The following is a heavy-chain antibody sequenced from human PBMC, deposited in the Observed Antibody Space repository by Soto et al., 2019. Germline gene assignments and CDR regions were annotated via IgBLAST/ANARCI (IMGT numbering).Heavy chain of an antibody. V-gene: IGHV4-4*02. CDR2: IYHSGST. D-gene: IGHD3-10*01. Sequence: PSETLSLTCAVSGGSISSSNWWSWVRQPPGKGLEWIGEIYHSGSTNYNPSLKSRVTISVDKSKNQFSLKLSSVTAADTAVYYCARGGDFLGFGEPGRDYYGMDVWGQGTTVTVS. CDR3: ARGGDFLGFGEPGRDYYGMDV. J-gene: IGHJ6*02. CDR1: GGSISSSNW.